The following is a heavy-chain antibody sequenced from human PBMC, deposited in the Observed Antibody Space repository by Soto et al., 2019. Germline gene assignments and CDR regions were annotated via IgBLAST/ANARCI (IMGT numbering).Heavy chain of an antibody. J-gene: IGHJ6*02. CDR1: GGTFSTYA. CDR2: VIPIFGTA. Sequence: QVQLVQSGAEVKKPGSSVKVSCKAFGGTFSTYAISWVRQAPGQGLEWMGGVIPIFGTADYAQKFQGRVTITADESTSIAYMELSSLRSEDTAVYYCARVMADYYFYGMDVWGQGTTVTVSS. CDR3: ARVMADYYFYGMDV. V-gene: IGHV1-69*12.